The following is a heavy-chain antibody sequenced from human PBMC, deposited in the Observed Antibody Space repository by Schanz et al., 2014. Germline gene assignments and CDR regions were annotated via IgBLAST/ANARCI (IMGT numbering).Heavy chain of an antibody. J-gene: IGHJ5*02. CDR2: ISAYNGNT. CDR1: GGTFSSDT. V-gene: IGHV1-18*01. D-gene: IGHD2-2*01. Sequence: QVQLVQSGDEVKKPGSSVKVSCKASGGTFSSDTFSWVRQAPGQGLEWMGWISAYNGNTNYAQKVQGRVTMTTDTSTGTAYMELRSLRSDDTAVYYCARDRRRYCSTASCLHDNWFDPWGQGTLVIVSS. CDR3: ARDRRRYCSTASCLHDNWFDP.